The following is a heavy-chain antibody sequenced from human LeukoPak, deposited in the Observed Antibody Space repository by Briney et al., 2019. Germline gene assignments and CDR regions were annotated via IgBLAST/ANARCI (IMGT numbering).Heavy chain of an antibody. J-gene: IGHJ4*02. CDR1: GFKFSDHY. CDR2: ISYDGSNK. V-gene: IGHV3-30*18. CDR3: AKDDSSGYYGH. D-gene: IGHD3-22*01. Sequence: GGSLRLSCAASGFKFSDHYIDWVRQAPGKGLEWVAVISYDGSNKYYADSVKGRFTISRDNSKNTLYLQMNSLRAEDTAVYYCAKDDSSGYYGHWGQGTLVTVSS.